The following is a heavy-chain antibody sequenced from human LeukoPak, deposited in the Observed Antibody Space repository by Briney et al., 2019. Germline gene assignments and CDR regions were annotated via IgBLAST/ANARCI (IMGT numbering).Heavy chain of an antibody. J-gene: IGHJ4*02. CDR1: GYTLTELS. V-gene: IGHV1-24*01. D-gene: IGHD3-10*01. CDR3: ATTGPYYYGSGSYAFSY. Sequence: ASVKVSCKVSGYTLTELSMHWVRQAPGKGLEWMGGFDPEDGETIYAQKFQGRVTMTEDTSTDTAYMEPSSLRSEDTAVYYCATTGPYYYGSGSYAFSYWGQGTLVTVSS. CDR2: FDPEDGET.